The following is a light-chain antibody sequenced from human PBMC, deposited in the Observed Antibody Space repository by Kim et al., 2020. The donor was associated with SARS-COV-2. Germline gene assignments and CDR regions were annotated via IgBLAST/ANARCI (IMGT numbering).Light chain of an antibody. CDR1: PGIATA. J-gene: IGKJ4*01. Sequence: GDRVTITWRASPGIATALAWYQQKAGKLPQLLIYGASTLQSGVPSRFSGTGSGRDFSLTISSLQPEDVGTYYCQKYNIAPGTFGGGTKVDIK. V-gene: IGKV1-27*01. CDR3: QKYNIAPGT. CDR2: GAS.